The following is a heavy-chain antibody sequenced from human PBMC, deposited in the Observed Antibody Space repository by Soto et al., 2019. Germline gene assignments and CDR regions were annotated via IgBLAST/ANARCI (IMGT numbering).Heavy chain of an antibody. CDR1: GGTDGTYS. D-gene: IGHD6-19*01. CDR2: IIPILSTT. J-gene: IGHJ5*02. CDR3: ASRAMAVTSFDP. Sequence: RAAVKVSCKVSGGTDGTYSINWVRQAPGQGLEWMGAIIPILSTTNCAQRFQGRVTITADESTGTVYLELTSLKFEDTALYYCASRAMAVTSFDPCGQGTLVTVSS. V-gene: IGHV1-69*13.